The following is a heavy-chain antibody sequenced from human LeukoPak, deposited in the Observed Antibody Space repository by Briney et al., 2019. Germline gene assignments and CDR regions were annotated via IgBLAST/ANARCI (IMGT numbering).Heavy chain of an antibody. J-gene: IGHJ4*02. CDR3: ARTTGHSDY. D-gene: IGHD1-1*01. CDR1: GGSINGYY. V-gene: IGHV4-59*01. CDR2: IYYSGST. Sequence: PSETLSLTCTVSGGSINGYYWSCIRQPPGKGLEWIGYIYYSGSTNYNPSLKSRVTISVDTSKNQFSLKLNSVTAADTAVYYCARTTGHSDYWGQATLVTVSS.